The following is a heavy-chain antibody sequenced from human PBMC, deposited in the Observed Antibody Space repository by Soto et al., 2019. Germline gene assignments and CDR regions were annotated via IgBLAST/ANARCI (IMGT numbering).Heavy chain of an antibody. CDR1: GFTVSSNY. J-gene: IGHJ6*03. V-gene: IGHV3-66*01. CDR2: IYSGGST. Sequence: EVQLVESGGGLVQPGGSLRLSCAASGFTVSSNYMSWVRQAPGKGLEWVSVIYSGGSTYYADSVKGRFTISRDNSKNTLYLQMNSLRAEDTAVYYCARDAPVEAAAGNYHYYYMDVWGKGTTVTVSS. CDR3: ARDAPVEAAAGNYHYYYMDV. D-gene: IGHD6-13*01.